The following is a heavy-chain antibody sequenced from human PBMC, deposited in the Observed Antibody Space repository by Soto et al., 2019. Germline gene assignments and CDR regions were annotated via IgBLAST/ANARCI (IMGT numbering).Heavy chain of an antibody. V-gene: IGHV3-11*06. CDR2: ISSSSSYT. J-gene: IGHJ6*02. D-gene: IGHD4-17*01. CDR3: AGGAGGDYEEYAYYGMDV. CDR1: GFTFSDYY. Sequence: GSLRLSCAASGFTFSDYYMSWIRQAPGKGLEWVSYISSSSSYTNYADSVKGRFTISRDNAKNSLYLQMNSLRAEDTAVYYCAGGAGGDYEEYAYYGMDVWGQGTTVTVPS.